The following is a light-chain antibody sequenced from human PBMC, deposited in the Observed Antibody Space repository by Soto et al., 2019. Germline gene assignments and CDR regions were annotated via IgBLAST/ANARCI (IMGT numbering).Light chain of an antibody. Sequence: AIQMTQSPSSLSASVGDRVTITCRASQGIRNDLDWFQQKPGKAPKLLIYAASNLQSGVPARFSGSGSRTDFSLTISSLQPEDFATYYCLQKYFYPFTFGPGTKVDI. CDR1: QGIRND. CDR2: AAS. V-gene: IGKV1-6*01. J-gene: IGKJ3*01. CDR3: LQKYFYPFT.